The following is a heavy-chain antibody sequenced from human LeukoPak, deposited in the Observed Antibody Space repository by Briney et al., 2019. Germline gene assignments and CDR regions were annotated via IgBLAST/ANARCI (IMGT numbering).Heavy chain of an antibody. D-gene: IGHD4-17*01. V-gene: IGHV3-48*03. CDR3: ARDRVGTVTTFAEYFQH. Sequence: QSGGSLRLSCAASGFTFSSYEMNWVRQAPGKGLEWVSYISSSGSTIYYADSVKGRFTISRDYAKNSLYLQMNSLRAEDTAVYYCARDRVGTVTTFAEYFQHWGQGTLVTVSS. CDR2: ISSSGSTI. CDR1: GFTFSSYE. J-gene: IGHJ1*01.